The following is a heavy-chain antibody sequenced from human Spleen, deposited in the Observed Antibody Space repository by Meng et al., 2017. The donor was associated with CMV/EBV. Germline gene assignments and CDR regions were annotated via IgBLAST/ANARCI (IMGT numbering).Heavy chain of an antibody. J-gene: IGHJ3*02. CDR3: AATRGYCSSTSCFYADAFEI. CDR2: IYPGDSDT. CDR1: GYTFPNYW. V-gene: IGHV5-51*01. D-gene: IGHD2-2*01. Sequence: GESLKISCKGSGYTFPNYWIGWVRQMPGKGLEWMGIIYPGDSDTRYSPSFEGQVTISADKSIGTAYLQWSSLKASDTAMFYCAATRGYCSSTSCFYADAFEIWGQGTMVTVSS.